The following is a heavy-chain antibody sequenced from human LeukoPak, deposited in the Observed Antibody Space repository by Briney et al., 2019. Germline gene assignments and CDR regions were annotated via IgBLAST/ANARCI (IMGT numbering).Heavy chain of an antibody. CDR3: ARVQYYDSSGYPGDDAFDI. D-gene: IGHD3-22*01. CDR2: IYTSGST. Sequence: SETLSLTCTVSGGSISSYYWSWIRQPAGQGLEWIGRIYTSGSTNYNPPLKSRVTMSVDTSKNQFSLKLSSVTAADTAVYYCARVQYYDSSGYPGDDAFDIWGQGTMVTVSA. V-gene: IGHV4-4*07. J-gene: IGHJ3*02. CDR1: GGSISSYY.